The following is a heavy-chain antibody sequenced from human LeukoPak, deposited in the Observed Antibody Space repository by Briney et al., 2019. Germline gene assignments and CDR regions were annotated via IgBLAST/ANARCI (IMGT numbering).Heavy chain of an antibody. CDR1: GFSFSSFA. J-gene: IGHJ6*03. V-gene: IGHV4-34*01. Sequence: GSLRLSCAASGFSFSSFAMTWVRQSPGKGLEWIGEINHSGSANYNPSLRGRVTISLDTSKNQFSLMVSSVTAADTAVYYCARGRSRYMDVWGKGTTATVSS. CDR3: ARGRSRYMDV. CDR2: INHSGSA.